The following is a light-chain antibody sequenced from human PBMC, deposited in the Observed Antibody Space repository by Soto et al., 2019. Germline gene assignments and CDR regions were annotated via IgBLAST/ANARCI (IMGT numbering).Light chain of an antibody. CDR3: NSFTTSSTYV. J-gene: IGLJ1*01. CDR1: TSDVGRYNY. CDR2: DVS. Sequence: LTQPASVSGSPGQSISISCTGTTSDVGRYNYVSWYQQHPGKAPKLMIYDVSYRPSWVSNRFSGSKSGITASLIISVLQAEDEADYYCNSFTTSSTYVFGTGTKVTVL. V-gene: IGLV2-14*03.